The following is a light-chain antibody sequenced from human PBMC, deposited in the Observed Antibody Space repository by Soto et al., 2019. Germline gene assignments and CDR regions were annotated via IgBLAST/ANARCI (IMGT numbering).Light chain of an antibody. Sequence: EIVLTQSPATLSLSPGDIATLSCRASQSVVSNLAWYQQKPGQPPRLIIYGASTRATGLPARFTGSGSGTECTLTISSLQSEDVAVYYCQQYNNWPLTFGGGTKVDIK. CDR3: QQYNNWPLT. CDR1: QSVVSN. V-gene: IGKV3-15*01. CDR2: GAS. J-gene: IGKJ4*01.